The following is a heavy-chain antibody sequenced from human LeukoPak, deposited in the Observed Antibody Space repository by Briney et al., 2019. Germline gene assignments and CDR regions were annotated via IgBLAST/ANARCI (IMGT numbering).Heavy chain of an antibody. J-gene: IGHJ4*02. D-gene: IGHD6-6*01. CDR3: ARYLVSRSNY. V-gene: IGHV3-21*01. Sequence: GGSLRLSCAASGFTCSRYTMNWVRQSPGKGLEWVSSISSSGYYIYYADSVKGRFTISRDNAKNSLYLQMNSLRAEDTAVYYCARYLVSRSNYWGQGTPVTVSS. CDR1: GFTCSRYT. CDR2: ISSSGYYI.